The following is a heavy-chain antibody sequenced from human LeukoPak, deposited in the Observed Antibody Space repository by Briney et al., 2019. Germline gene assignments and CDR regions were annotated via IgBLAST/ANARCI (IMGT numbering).Heavy chain of an antibody. CDR2: ISGSGGST. CDR3: AKDFHRITIFGVVTLTLDY. CDR1: GFTFSSYA. Sequence: GGSLRLSCAASGFTFSSYAMSWVRQVPGKGLEWVSAISGSGGSTYYADSVKGRFTISRDNSKNTLYLQMNSLRAEDTAVYYCAKDFHRITIFGVVTLTLDYWGQGTLVTVSS. D-gene: IGHD3-3*01. V-gene: IGHV3-23*01. J-gene: IGHJ4*02.